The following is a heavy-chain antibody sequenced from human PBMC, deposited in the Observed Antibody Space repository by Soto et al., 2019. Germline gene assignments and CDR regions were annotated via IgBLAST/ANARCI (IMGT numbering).Heavy chain of an antibody. V-gene: IGHV3-48*03. J-gene: IGHJ4*02. CDR2: ISSSGNTV. CDR3: ARVAY. CDR1: RVTFSTYE. Sequence: GGSLRLSCAASRVTFSTYEMNWVRQAPGKGLEWASYISSSGNTVYYADSVKGRFTISRDNTRNSLYLQMNTLRPEDTAMYYCARVAYWGPGTQVTVSS.